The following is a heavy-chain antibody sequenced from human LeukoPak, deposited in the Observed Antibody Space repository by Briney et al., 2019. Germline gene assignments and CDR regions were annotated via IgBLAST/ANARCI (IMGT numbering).Heavy chain of an antibody. Sequence: SETLSLTCTVSGGSISSGGYSWSWIRQHPGKGLEWIGYIYYSGSTYYNPSLKSRVTISVDTSKNQFSLKLSSVTAADTAVYYCASKGPYCSSTSCYSPFDYWGQGTLVTVSS. CDR3: ASKGPYCSSTSCYSPFDY. CDR1: GGSISSGGYS. CDR2: IYYSGST. V-gene: IGHV4-31*03. J-gene: IGHJ4*02. D-gene: IGHD2-2*01.